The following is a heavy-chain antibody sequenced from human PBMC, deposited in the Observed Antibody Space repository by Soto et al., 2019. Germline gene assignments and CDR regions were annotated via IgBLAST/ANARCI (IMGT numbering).Heavy chain of an antibody. CDR1: GISTSFYW. CDR3: VTGYHSDY. J-gene: IGHJ4*02. D-gene: IGHD5-18*01. CDR2: IKKDGTEK. Sequence: EEQLVESGGALVRPGESLRLSCAASGISTSFYWMGWVRQAPGRGLEWVASIKKDGTEKYYMDSLKGRFTISRDNALNSLYLQMSSLRAEDTAVYFCVTGYHSDYWGQGTLVTVSS. V-gene: IGHV3-7*03.